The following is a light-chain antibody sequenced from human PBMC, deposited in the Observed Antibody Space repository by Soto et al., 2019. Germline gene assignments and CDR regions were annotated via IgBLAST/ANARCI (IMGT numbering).Light chain of an antibody. CDR1: QSVSSN. CDR2: DAS. Sequence: EIVLTQSPATLSLSPGERATLSCRASQSVSSNLAWYQQKPGQAPRLLIYDASNRATGIPARISGSGSGTDFTLTISSLEPEDFAVYYCQQRSNSPITVGQGTRLEIK. CDR3: QQRSNSPIT. J-gene: IGKJ5*01. V-gene: IGKV3-11*01.